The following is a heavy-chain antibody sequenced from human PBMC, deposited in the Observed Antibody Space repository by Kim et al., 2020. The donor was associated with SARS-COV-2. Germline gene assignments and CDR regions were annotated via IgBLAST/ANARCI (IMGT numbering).Heavy chain of an antibody. CDR1: GFAFDKFT. CDR3: TKRRVMVTFAAGDFDS. CDR2: INWNGKYS. V-gene: IGHV3-9*01. D-gene: IGHD6-13*01. J-gene: IGHJ4*02. Sequence: GGSLRLSCTASGFAFDKFTMHWVRQVPGKGLEWVSSINWNGKYSEYLDSVKGRFTMSRDNTKNTVFLQMTSLRLEDTATYYCTKRRVMVTFAAGDFDSWGQGTPVTVSP.